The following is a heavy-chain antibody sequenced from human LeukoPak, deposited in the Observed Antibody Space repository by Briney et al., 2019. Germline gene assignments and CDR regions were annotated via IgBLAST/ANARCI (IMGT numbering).Heavy chain of an antibody. V-gene: IGHV5-51*01. CDR3: ARAPSITMVRGGLRWFDP. D-gene: IGHD3-10*01. CDR1: GYIFTNYW. CDR2: IYPGDSDT. J-gene: IGHJ5*02. Sequence: GESLKISCKGSGYIFTNYWIAWVRQMPGKGLEWMGIIYPGDSDTRYSPSFQGQVTISADKSISTAYLQWSSLKASDTAMYYCARAPSITMVRGGLRWFDPWGQGTLVTVSS.